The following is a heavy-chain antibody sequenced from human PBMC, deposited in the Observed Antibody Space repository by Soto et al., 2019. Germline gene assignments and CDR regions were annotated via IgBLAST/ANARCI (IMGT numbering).Heavy chain of an antibody. CDR1: GFSISTSGVG. V-gene: IGHV2-5*02. CDR3: AHRRGGYNWDDGYFDY. Sequence: QITLKESGPTLVKPTQTLTLTCVFSGFSISTSGVGVGWIRQPPGKALEWLAFTYWDDDNRYNPSLKSRLTVGKDTSKNLVILLMTSMDPVDTATYYCAHRRGGYNWDDGYFDYWGQGTLVTVSS. CDR2: TYWDDDN. J-gene: IGHJ4*02. D-gene: IGHD1-20*01.